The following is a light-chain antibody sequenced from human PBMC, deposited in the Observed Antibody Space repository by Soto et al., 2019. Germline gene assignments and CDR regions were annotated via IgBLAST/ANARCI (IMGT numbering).Light chain of an antibody. Sequence: EIVMTQSPATLSVSPGERATLSCRASQSVSSNVAWYQQKPGQAPRLLIYGASTRATGIPARFSGSGSGTEFTITISSLQYEDSAVYYCQQYNNWPPWTFGQGTKVEIK. CDR2: GAS. V-gene: IGKV3-15*01. J-gene: IGKJ1*01. CDR3: QQYNNWPPWT. CDR1: QSVSSN.